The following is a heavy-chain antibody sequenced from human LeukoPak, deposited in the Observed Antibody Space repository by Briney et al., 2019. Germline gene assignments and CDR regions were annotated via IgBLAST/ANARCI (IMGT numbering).Heavy chain of an antibody. CDR2: FYYSGST. J-gene: IGHJ5*02. D-gene: IGHD3-10*01. V-gene: IGHV4-59*01. CDR3: ARVGYNSGTYWFDP. CDR1: GGSISSYY. Sequence: SETLSLTCIVSGGSISSYYWSWIRQPPGKGLEWIGYFYYSGSTNYNPSLKSRVTISLDTSKNHFSLQLSSVTAADTAVYYCARVGYNSGTYWFDPWGQGTLVTVSS.